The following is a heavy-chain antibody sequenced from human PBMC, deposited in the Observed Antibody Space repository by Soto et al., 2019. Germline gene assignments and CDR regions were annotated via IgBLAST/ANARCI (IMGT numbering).Heavy chain of an antibody. CDR1: GFTFSSYE. D-gene: IGHD3-16*01. V-gene: IGHV3-48*03. CDR2: ISSSGSTI. J-gene: IGHJ6*02. Sequence: GGSLRLSCAASGFTFSSYEMNWVRQAPGKGLEWVSYISSSGSTIYYADSVKGRFTISRDNAKNSLYLQMNSLRAEDTAVYYCASDLGDYYYSGMDVWGQGTTVTVSS. CDR3: ASDLGDYYYSGMDV.